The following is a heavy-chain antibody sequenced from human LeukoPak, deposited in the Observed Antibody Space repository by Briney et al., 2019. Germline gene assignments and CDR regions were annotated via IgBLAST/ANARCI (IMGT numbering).Heavy chain of an antibody. CDR2: ISSSSSYI. D-gene: IGHD1-20*01. Sequence: PGGSLRLSCAASGFTLSNFSMNWVRQPPGKGLEWVSSISSSSSYIYYADSVKGRLTISRDNAKNSLYLQMSSLRAEDTAVYYCARGRITAFWGQGTLVTVSS. CDR1: GFTLSNFS. CDR3: ARGRITAF. J-gene: IGHJ4*02. V-gene: IGHV3-21*01.